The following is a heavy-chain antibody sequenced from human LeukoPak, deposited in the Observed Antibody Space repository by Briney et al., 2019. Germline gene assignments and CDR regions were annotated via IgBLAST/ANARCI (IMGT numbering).Heavy chain of an antibody. CDR3: ARDLNWETY. Sequence: GGSLRLSCAASGFMFSSYWMSWVRQAPGKGLEWVANIKQDGSEKHYVDSVKGRFTISRDNAKNSLYLQMNSLRAEDTAVYYCARDLNWETYWGQGTLVSVSS. J-gene: IGHJ4*02. CDR2: IKQDGSEK. D-gene: IGHD7-27*01. V-gene: IGHV3-7*01. CDR1: GFMFSSYW.